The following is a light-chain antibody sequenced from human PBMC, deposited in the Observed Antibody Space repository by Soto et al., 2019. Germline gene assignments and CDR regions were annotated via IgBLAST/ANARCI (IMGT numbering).Light chain of an antibody. Sequence: EIVSTQSPATLSLSPWERATLSGRASQSVSSYLAWYQQKPGQAPRLLIYDESNRATGIPARLSGSGSGTDFTLTISSLEPEDFAVYYCQQHSSSITFGQGTRLEIK. CDR2: DES. J-gene: IGKJ5*01. CDR3: QQHSSSIT. CDR1: QSVSSY. V-gene: IGKV3-11*01.